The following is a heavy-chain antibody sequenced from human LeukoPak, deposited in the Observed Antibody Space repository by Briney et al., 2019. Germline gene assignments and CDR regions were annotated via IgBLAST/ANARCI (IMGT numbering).Heavy chain of an antibody. CDR2: ISGRRDST. CDR1: GFTFSSYA. J-gene: IGHJ6*03. CDR3: AKDPNFYYCMDV. Sequence: GGSLRLSCAASGFTFSSYAMSWVRQAPGKGLEWVSTISGRRDSTSYADSVKGRFTISRDNSKNTLYLQMNSLRAEDTAVYYCAKDPNFYYCMDVWGKGTTVTISS. V-gene: IGHV3-23*01.